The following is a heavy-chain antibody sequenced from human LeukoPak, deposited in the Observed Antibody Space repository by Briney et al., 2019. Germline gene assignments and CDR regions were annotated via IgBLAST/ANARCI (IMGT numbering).Heavy chain of an antibody. Sequence: GGSLRLSCAASGFTFSSYGMHWVRQAPGKGLEWVSYISTRTGTIKYADSVKGRFTISRDDAKNSLYVQMKSLRAEDTAVYYCARRECSSTSCYMDYWGQGTLVTVSS. D-gene: IGHD2-2*02. CDR3: ARRECSSTSCYMDY. CDR1: GFTFSSYG. J-gene: IGHJ4*02. V-gene: IGHV3-48*01. CDR2: ISTRTGTI.